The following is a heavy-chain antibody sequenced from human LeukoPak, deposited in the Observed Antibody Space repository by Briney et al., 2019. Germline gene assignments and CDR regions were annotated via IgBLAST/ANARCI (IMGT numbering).Heavy chain of an antibody. CDR2: ISYDGSNK. D-gene: IGHD2-2*02. Sequence: GGSLRLSCAASGFTFSSYAMHWVRQASGKGLEWVAVISYDGSNKYYADSVKGRFTISRDNSKNTLYLQMNSLRAEDTAVYYCARDQLDIVVVPAAIPVGYWGQGTLVTVSS. CDR3: ARDQLDIVVVPAAIPVGY. J-gene: IGHJ4*02. CDR1: GFTFSSYA. V-gene: IGHV3-30*04.